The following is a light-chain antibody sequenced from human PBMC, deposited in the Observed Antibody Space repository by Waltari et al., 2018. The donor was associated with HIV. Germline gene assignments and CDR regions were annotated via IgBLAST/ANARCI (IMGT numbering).Light chain of an antibody. J-gene: IGLJ2*01. V-gene: IGLV1-51*01. CDR3: ASWDNSLTAGV. Sequence: QSALTQPPSVSATPGQRVTISCSGNGSNIGQNSVSWYQHVPGTAPRLVIFDKNSRPSWIPDRFSASKSGTSATLAITGRQAGDEAAYFCASWDNSLTAGVFGAGTSLSVL. CDR1: GSNIGQNS. CDR2: DKN.